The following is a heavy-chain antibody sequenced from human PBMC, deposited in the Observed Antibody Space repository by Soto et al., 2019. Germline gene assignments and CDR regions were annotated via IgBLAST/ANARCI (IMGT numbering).Heavy chain of an antibody. V-gene: IGHV1-3*04. Sequence: ASVKVSCKTSGYTFTTYPMHWVRQAPGQRLEWMGWISTGTGNTQYSQNFPGRVTITRDISASTAYMELRSLRFEDTAIYYCGRDPGRWAGFWGQGTLVTVSS. CDR1: GYTFTTYP. J-gene: IGHJ4*02. CDR3: GRDPGRWAGF. CDR2: ISTGTGNT. D-gene: IGHD1-1*01.